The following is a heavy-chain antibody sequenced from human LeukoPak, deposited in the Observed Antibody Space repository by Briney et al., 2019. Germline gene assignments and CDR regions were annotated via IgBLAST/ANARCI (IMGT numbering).Heavy chain of an antibody. CDR1: GFTFSSYP. CDR2: ISGSGGST. D-gene: IGHD6-13*01. CDR3: AAQLVRHNYYCYYMDV. V-gene: IGHV3-23*01. Sequence: AGGSLRLSCAASGFTFSSYPMSWVRQAPGKGLEWVSTISGSGGSTYYADSVKGRFTISRDNSKNTVYLQMNSLRAEDTAVYYCAAQLVRHNYYCYYMDVWGKGTTVTVSS. J-gene: IGHJ6*03.